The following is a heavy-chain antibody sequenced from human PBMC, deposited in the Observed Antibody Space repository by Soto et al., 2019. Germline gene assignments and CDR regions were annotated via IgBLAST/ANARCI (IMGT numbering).Heavy chain of an antibody. CDR2: ISPKNGNT. V-gene: IGHV1-18*04. J-gene: IGHJ6*02. CDR3: GRVSSSIVVIPDLGMDV. Sequence: GASVKVSCKASGYSFFTHGITWVRQTPGHGLEWLGWISPKNGNTRYSQILQGRVSMTTDTSKSKVYMELTNLRSDDSAVYYCGRVSSSIVVIPDLGMDVWGQGPTVTFSS. D-gene: IGHD2-21*01. CDR1: GYSFFTHG.